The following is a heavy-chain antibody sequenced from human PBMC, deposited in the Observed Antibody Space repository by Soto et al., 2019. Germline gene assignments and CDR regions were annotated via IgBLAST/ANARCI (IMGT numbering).Heavy chain of an antibody. CDR3: ARGIGYYFDY. Sequence: SETLSLTCTVSGGSISSSSYYWGWIRQPPGKGLECIGNIHYGGGTYYNPSLKSRVTISVDMSKNQFSLKLSSVTAADSAVYYCARGIGYYFDYWGQGTLVTVSS. CDR2: IHYGGGT. CDR1: GGSISSSSYY. J-gene: IGHJ4*02. D-gene: IGHD5-12*01. V-gene: IGHV4-39*01.